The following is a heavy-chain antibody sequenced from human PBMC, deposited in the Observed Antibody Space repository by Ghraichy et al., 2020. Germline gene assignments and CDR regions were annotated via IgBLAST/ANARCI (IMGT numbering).Heavy chain of an antibody. Sequence: ESLRLSCAVFGGSFSDYFWSWIRQPPGKGLEWIGEINHSGSTKYNPSLKSRVTISVDTSKNQFSLKLNSVIAADTAVYYCARYSSNSYDDAFDSWGRGTLVTVSS. CDR1: GGSFSDYF. CDR3: ARYSSNSYDDAFDS. D-gene: IGHD6-13*01. J-gene: IGHJ3*01. CDR2: INHSGST. V-gene: IGHV4-34*01.